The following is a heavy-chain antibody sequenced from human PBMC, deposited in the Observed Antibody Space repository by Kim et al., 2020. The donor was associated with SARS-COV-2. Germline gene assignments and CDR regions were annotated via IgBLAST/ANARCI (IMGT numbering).Heavy chain of an antibody. D-gene: IGHD2-2*01. V-gene: IGHV4-34*01. CDR3: ARGRRGVVVPAAFFDY. J-gene: IGHJ4*02. Sequence: SLRSRVTISVDTSKNQFSLKLSSVTAADTAVYYCARGRRGVVVPAAFFDYWGQGTLVTVSS.